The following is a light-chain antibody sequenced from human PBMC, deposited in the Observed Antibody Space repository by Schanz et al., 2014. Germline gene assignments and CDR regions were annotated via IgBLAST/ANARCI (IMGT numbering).Light chain of an antibody. Sequence: QSVLTQPPSVSGAPGQRVTISCTGSSSNIGAGYDVHWYQLLPGTAPKLLIYANTNRPSGVPDRFSGSKSGTSASLAITGLQTEDEADYYCCSYAGSSPHYVFGTGTKLTV. CDR1: SSNIGAGYD. CDR3: CSYAGSSPHYV. CDR2: ANT. J-gene: IGLJ1*01. V-gene: IGLV1-40*01.